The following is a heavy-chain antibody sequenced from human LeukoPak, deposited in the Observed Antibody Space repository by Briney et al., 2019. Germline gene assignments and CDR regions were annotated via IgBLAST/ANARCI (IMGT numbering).Heavy chain of an antibody. D-gene: IGHD6-13*01. CDR1: GFTFSSYS. V-gene: IGHV3-21*01. CDR3: ARVSSSSWVTDY. Sequence: PGGSLRLSCAASGFTFSSYSMNWVRQAPGKGLEWVSSISSSSSYIYYADSVKGRFTISRDNAKNSLYLQMNSLRAEDTAVYYCARVSSSSWVTDYWGQGTLVTVSS. J-gene: IGHJ4*02. CDR2: ISSSSSYI.